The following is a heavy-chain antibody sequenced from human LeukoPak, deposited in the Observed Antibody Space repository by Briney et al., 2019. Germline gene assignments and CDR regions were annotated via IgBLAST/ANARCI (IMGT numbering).Heavy chain of an antibody. V-gene: IGHV4-59*12. CDR1: GASISSYY. CDR2: IYSTASA. J-gene: IGHJ4*02. D-gene: IGHD5-18*01. CDR3: ARGGASGYSYS. Sequence: SETLSLTCTVSGASISSYYWSWIRQPPGKGLEWIGYIYSTASAKYNPSLKSRVTISVGASQNQFSLKLTSVTAADTAVYYCARGGASGYSYSWGQGTLVTVSS.